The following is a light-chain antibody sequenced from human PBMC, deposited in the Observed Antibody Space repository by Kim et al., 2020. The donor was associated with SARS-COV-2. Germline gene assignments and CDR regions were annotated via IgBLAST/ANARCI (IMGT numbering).Light chain of an antibody. V-gene: IGLV2-23*02. CDR3: CSYAGSSTTYV. J-gene: IGLJ1*01. CDR2: EVS. CDR1: SSDVGSYNL. Sequence: QSALTQPASVSGSPGQSITISCTGTSSDVGSYNLVSWYQQHPGKAPKVMIYEVSKRPSGVSTRFSGSKSGNTASLTISGLQAEDEADYYCCSYAGSSTTYVFGTGTRSPS.